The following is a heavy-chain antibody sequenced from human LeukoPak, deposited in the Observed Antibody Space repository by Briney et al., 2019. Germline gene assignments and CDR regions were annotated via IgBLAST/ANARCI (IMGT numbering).Heavy chain of an antibody. D-gene: IGHD3-10*02. V-gene: IGHV3-21*01. J-gene: IGHJ6*04. CDR1: GFTFSSYS. Sequence: PGGSLRLSCAASGFTFSSYSMNWVRQAPGKGLEWASPISSSSSYIYYADSVKGRFTISRDNAKNSLYLQMNSLRAEDTAVYYCAELGITMIGGVWGKGTTVTISS. CDR2: ISSSSSYI. CDR3: AELGITMIGGV.